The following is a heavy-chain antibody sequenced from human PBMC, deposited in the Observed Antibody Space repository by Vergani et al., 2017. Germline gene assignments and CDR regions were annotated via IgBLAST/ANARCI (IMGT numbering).Heavy chain of an antibody. V-gene: IGHV4-39*01. D-gene: IGHD3-3*01. Sequence: QMQLQESGPGLVKPSETLSLSCTVSGDSISTSSYAWGWIRQPPGKTLEWIGTVFYGGRTSYNPSLKSRVTLSLDTSKKQISLHLTSVTAADTAVYYCARSYDFWSGYSGGGDAFDIWGQGTMVTVSS. CDR2: VFYGGRT. CDR3: ARSYDFWSGYSGGGDAFDI. CDR1: GDSISTSSYA. J-gene: IGHJ3*02.